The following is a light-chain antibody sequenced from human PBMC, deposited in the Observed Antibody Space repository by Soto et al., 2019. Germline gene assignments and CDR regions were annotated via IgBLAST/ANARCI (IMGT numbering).Light chain of an antibody. CDR2: RIS. Sequence: DVVMTQSPLSLPFTLGQPASISCRSDQSLVHSDGSTFLDWYLQKPGQSPQLLMYRISSRASGVPDRFSGSGSGTDFTLNISRVEAGDVGVFYCMQRKEFPWTFGRGTKVDIK. J-gene: IGKJ1*01. CDR1: QSLVHSDGSTF. V-gene: IGKV2-40*01. CDR3: MQRKEFPWT.